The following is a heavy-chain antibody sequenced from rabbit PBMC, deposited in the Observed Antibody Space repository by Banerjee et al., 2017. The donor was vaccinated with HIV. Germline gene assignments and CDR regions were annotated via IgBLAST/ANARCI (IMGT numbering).Heavy chain of an antibody. Sequence: QEQLVESGGGLATLGGSLKLSCKASGIDFSSYGISWVRQAPGKGLEWIAYIYPDYGSTDYASWVNGRFTISLDNAQNTVFLQMTSLTAADTATYFCARDAGYAGYGYANYFNLWGQGTLVTVS. D-gene: IGHD6-1*01. CDR3: ARDAGYAGYGYANYFNL. V-gene: IGHV1S47*01. CDR1: GIDFSSYG. CDR2: IYPDYGST. J-gene: IGHJ4*01.